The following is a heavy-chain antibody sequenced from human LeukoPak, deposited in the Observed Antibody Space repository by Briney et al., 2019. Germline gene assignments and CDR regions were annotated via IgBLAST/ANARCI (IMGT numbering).Heavy chain of an antibody. Sequence: SVKVSCKASGGTFSSYAISWVRQAPGQGLEWMGGIIPIFGTANYAQKFQGRVTITADKSTSIAYMELSSLRSEDTAVYYCARSGRSSLEVAFDIWGQGTMVTVSS. CDR2: IIPIFGTA. J-gene: IGHJ3*02. V-gene: IGHV1-69*06. CDR3: ARSGRSSLEVAFDI. CDR1: GGTFSSYA. D-gene: IGHD3-10*01.